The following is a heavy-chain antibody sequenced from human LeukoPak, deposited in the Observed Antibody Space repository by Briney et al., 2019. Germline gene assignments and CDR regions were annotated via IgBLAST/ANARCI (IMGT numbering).Heavy chain of an antibody. Sequence: SETLSLTCTVSGGSVSSGSYYWSWIRQPPGKGLEWIGYIYYSGSTNYNPSLKSRVTISVDTSKNQFSLKLSSVTAADTAVYYCARDSSPHCSSTSCYRGYWGQGTLVTVSS. D-gene: IGHD2-2*02. V-gene: IGHV4-61*01. J-gene: IGHJ4*02. CDR1: GGSVSSGSYY. CDR2: IYYSGST. CDR3: ARDSSPHCSSTSCYRGY.